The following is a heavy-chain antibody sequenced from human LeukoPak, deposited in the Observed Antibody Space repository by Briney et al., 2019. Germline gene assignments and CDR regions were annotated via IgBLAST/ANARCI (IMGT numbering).Heavy chain of an antibody. CDR2: ISSSSSYI. CDR1: GFTFSSYS. D-gene: IGHD1-26*01. CDR3: ASIQWELLSEVY. V-gene: IGHV3-21*01. J-gene: IGHJ4*02. Sequence: GGSLRLSCAASGFTFSSYSMNWVRQAPGKGLEWVSSISSSSSYIYYADSVKGRFTISRDNAKYSLYLQMNSLRAEDTAVYYCASIQWELLSEVYWGQGTLVTVSS.